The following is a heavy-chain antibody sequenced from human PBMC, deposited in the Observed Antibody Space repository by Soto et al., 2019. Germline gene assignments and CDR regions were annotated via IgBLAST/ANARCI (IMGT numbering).Heavy chain of an antibody. Sequence: SETLSLTCAVSGGSISSSNWWSWVRQPPGKGLEWIGEIYHSGSTNYNPSLKSRVTISVDKSKNQFSLKLSSVTAADTAVYYCARVIGAAAGTNYYGMDVWGQGTTVTVS. CDR3: ARVIGAAAGTNYYGMDV. CDR1: GGSISSSNW. D-gene: IGHD6-13*01. CDR2: IYHSGST. V-gene: IGHV4-4*02. J-gene: IGHJ6*02.